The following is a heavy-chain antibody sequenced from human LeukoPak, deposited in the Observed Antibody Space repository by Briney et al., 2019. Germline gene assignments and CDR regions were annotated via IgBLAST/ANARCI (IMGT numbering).Heavy chain of an antibody. Sequence: GASVKVSCKASGYTFTGCNVHWVRQAPGQGLEWMGWINPNSGDTHYAQKFQGRVTMTRDTSISTAYMELSRLRSDDTALYYCARGSTVGATESLGFDYWGQGNPVTVSS. CDR2: INPNSGDT. D-gene: IGHD1-26*01. J-gene: IGHJ4*02. CDR1: GYTFTGCN. CDR3: ARGSTVGATESLGFDY. V-gene: IGHV1-2*02.